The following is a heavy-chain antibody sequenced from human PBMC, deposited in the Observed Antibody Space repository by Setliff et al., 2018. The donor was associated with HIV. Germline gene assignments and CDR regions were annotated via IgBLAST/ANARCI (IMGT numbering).Heavy chain of an antibody. J-gene: IGHJ4*02. CDR1: GFTLSQYD. CDR2: INWSGGRT. D-gene: IGHD1-26*01. Sequence: PGGSLRLSCEASGFTLSQYDMNWVRQAPGKGLEWVSGINWSGGRTDSADSVKGRFTISRDNARNCLYLQMNSLRAEDTALYYCAKDRDMGRGDHPGNYLDDWGQGTLVTVSS. CDR3: AKDRDMGRGDHPGNYLDD. V-gene: IGHV3-20*04.